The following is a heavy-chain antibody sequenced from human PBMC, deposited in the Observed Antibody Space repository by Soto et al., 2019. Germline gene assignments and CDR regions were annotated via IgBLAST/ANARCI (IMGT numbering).Heavy chain of an antibody. D-gene: IGHD3-3*01. Sequence: SETLSLTCAVYGGAFSGYYWSWIRQPPGKGLEWIGEINHSGSTNYNPSLKSRVTISVDTSKNQFSLKLSSVTAADTAVYYCARGGDFWSGYYFYYYSMDVWGQGTTVTVSS. V-gene: IGHV4-34*01. CDR1: GGAFSGYY. J-gene: IGHJ6*02. CDR2: INHSGST. CDR3: ARGGDFWSGYYFYYYSMDV.